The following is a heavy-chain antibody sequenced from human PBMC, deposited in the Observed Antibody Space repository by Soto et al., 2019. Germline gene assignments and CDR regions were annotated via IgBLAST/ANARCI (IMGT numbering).Heavy chain of an antibody. CDR1: GFTFRNSW. D-gene: IGHD1-7*01. CDR2: INNDGTNT. Sequence: PGGSLRLSCAASGFTFRNSWMHWVRQAPGKGLVWVSRINNDGTNTDYADSVNGRFTISRDNAKNTVYLQVNNLRAEDTAVYYCARDVSWRGELSWGQGTLVTVSS. CDR3: ARDVSWRGELS. J-gene: IGHJ5*01. V-gene: IGHV3-74*01.